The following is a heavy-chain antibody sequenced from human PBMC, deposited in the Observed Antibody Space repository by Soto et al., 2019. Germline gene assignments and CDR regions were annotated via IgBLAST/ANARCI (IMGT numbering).Heavy chain of an antibody. J-gene: IGHJ6*02. CDR3: AGVSVAGSMIYYYYGMDV. CDR2: NYYSGST. CDR1: GGSISSYY. D-gene: IGHD6-19*01. Sequence: VQLQESGRGLVKPSETLSLTCTVSGGSISSYYWSWIRQPPGKGLEWIVYNYYSGSTNYNPSLKRRVTISVDPSKTQYSLKLSSVTAADTAVYYGAGVSVAGSMIYYYYGMDVWGQGTTVTVSS. V-gene: IGHV4-59*01.